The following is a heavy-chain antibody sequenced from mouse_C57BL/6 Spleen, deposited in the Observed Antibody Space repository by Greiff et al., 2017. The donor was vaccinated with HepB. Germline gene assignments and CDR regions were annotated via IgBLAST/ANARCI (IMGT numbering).Heavy chain of an antibody. Sequence: EVQGVESGGGLVQPKGSLKLSCAASGFTFNTYAMHWVRQAPGKGLEWVARIRSKSSNYATYYADSVKDRFTISRDDSQSMLYLQMNNLKTEDTAMYYCVRDSSGPGYFDYWGQGTTLTVSS. D-gene: IGHD3-2*02. CDR1: GFTFNTYA. J-gene: IGHJ2*01. V-gene: IGHV10-3*01. CDR3: VRDSSGPGYFDY. CDR2: IRSKSSNYAT.